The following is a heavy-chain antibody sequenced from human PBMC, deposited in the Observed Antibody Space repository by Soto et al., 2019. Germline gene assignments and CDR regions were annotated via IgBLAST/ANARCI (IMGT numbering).Heavy chain of an antibody. CDR2: IKSKTDGGTT. CDR1: GFTFSNAW. Sequence: GGSLRLSCAASGFTFSNAWMSWVRQAPGKGLEWVGRIKSKTDGGTTDYAAPVKGRFTISRDDSKNTLYLQMNSLKTEDTAVYYCTTDSTPLGVVTDSSYFDYWGQGTLVTVSS. CDR3: TTDSTPLGVVTDSSYFDY. D-gene: IGHD2-21*02. J-gene: IGHJ4*02. V-gene: IGHV3-15*01.